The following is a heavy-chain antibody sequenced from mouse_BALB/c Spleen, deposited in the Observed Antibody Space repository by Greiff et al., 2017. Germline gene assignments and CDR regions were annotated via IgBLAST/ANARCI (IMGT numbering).Heavy chain of an antibody. CDR2: INPSTGYT. CDR1: GYTFTSYW. Sequence: QVQLQQSGAELAKPGASVKMSCTASGYTFTSYWMHWVKQRPGQGLEWIGYINPSTGYTEYNQKFKDKATLTADKSSSTAYMQLSSLTSEDSAVYYCAIIYYGNYDYFDYWGQGTTLTVSS. J-gene: IGHJ2*01. V-gene: IGHV1-7*01. CDR3: AIIYYGNYDYFDY. D-gene: IGHD2-1*01.